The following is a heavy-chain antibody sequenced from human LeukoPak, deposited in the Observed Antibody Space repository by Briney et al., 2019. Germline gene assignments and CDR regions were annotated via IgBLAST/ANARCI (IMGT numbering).Heavy chain of an antibody. J-gene: IGHJ4*02. CDR3: AKVEGATIGY. D-gene: IGHD1-26*01. V-gene: IGHV3-30*02. CDR2: IRYDGTNK. CDR1: GFTFSTYG. Sequence: GGSLRLPCAASGFTFSTYGMHWVRQAPGKGLEWVAFIRYDGTNKYYADSVKGRFTISRDNSKNTLYLQMNSLRAEDTAVYYCAKVEGATIGYWGQGTLVTVSS.